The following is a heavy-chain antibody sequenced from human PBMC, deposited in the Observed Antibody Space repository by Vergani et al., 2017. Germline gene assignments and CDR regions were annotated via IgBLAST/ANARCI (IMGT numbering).Heavy chain of an antibody. CDR1: GYTFTSLA. V-gene: IGHV7-4-1*02. CDR3: ARDTTMLWVHYYSGMDV. CDR2: INTNTGNP. Sequence: QVQLVQSGSELKKPGASVKVSCKASGYTFTSLAMNWVRQAPGQGLEWIGWINTNTGNPTYAQGFTGRFVFSLDTSVSTAYLQISSLKAEDTAVYYCARDTTMLWVHYYSGMDVWGQGTTVTVSS. D-gene: IGHD5-24*01. J-gene: IGHJ6*02.